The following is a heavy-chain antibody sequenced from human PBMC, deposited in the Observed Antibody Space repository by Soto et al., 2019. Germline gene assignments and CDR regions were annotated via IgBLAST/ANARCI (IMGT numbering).Heavy chain of an antibody. CDR1: GFTSGKYA. D-gene: IGHD2-15*01. CDR2: IGGGGEYT. V-gene: IGHV3-23*01. Sequence: EVQLLESGGGLVQPGGSLTLTCIVSGFTSGKYAVSWVRQAPGKGLEWVSEIGGGGEYTNYADSVRGRFTMSRDNSKNTLYLHMSSLKVEDTAVYYCAKDEVAANGRADAFDIWGQGTVVTVSS. CDR3: AKDEVAANGRADAFDI. J-gene: IGHJ3*02.